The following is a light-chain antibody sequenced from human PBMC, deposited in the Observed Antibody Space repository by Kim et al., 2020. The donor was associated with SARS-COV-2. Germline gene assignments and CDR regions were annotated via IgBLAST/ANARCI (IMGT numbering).Light chain of an antibody. V-gene: IGKV3-15*01. CDR1: QSVSSY. CDR2: GVS. Sequence: EIVLTQSPATLSLSPGERATLSCRASQSVSSYLAWYQQKPGQAPRLLIDGVSSRANGIPARFSGSGSGTEFTLTISSLQSEDFAVYYCQQYNKWPLTFGGGTKVDIK. CDR3: QQYNKWPLT. J-gene: IGKJ4*01.